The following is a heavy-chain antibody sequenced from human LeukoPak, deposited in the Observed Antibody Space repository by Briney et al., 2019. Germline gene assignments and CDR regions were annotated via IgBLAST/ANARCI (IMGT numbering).Heavy chain of an antibody. CDR2: MFYSGST. CDR3: ARDVVAAAGSFDY. V-gene: IGHV4-59*12. Sequence: SETLSLTCTVAGGSISSYYWSWIRQPPGKGLELIGYMFYSGSTNYNPSLKSRVTISVDTSKNQFSLKLSTVTAADTAVYYCARDVVAAAGSFDYWGQGTQVTVSS. J-gene: IGHJ4*02. CDR1: GGSISSYY. D-gene: IGHD6-13*01.